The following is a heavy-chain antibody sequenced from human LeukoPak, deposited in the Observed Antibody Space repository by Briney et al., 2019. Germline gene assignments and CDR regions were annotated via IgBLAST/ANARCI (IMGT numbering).Heavy chain of an antibody. CDR3: ATAFNYGGNSGHAFDI. CDR1: GFTFSSYG. V-gene: IGHV3-33*08. J-gene: IGHJ3*02. D-gene: IGHD4-23*01. Sequence: GRSLRLSCAASGFTFSSYGMHWVRQAPGKGLEWVAVIWYGGSNKYYADSVKGRFTISRDNSKNTLYLQMNSLRAEDTAVYYCATAFNYGGNSGHAFDIWGQGTMVTVSS. CDR2: IWYGGSNK.